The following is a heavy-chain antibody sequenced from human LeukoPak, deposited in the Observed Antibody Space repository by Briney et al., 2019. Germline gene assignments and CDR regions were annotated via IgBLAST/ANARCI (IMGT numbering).Heavy chain of an antibody. CDR1: GYTFTSYA. J-gene: IGHJ6*02. CDR3: ARDLITMIVVSDGMDV. Sequence: ASVKASCKASGYTFTSYAMHWVRQAPGQRLEWMGWINAGNGNTKYSQKFQGRVTITRDTSASTAYMELSSLRSEDTAVYYCARDLITMIVVSDGMDVWGQGTTVTVSS. CDR2: INAGNGNT. V-gene: IGHV1-3*01. D-gene: IGHD3-22*01.